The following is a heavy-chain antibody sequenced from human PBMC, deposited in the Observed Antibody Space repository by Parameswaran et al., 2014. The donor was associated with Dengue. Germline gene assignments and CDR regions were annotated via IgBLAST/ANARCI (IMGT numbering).Heavy chain of an antibody. J-gene: IGHJ4*02. Sequence: WVRQAPGQGLEWMGIINPSGGSTSYAQKFQGRVTMTRDTSTSTVYMELSSLRSEDTAVYYCARVRRSLDVDSGWVPDPNLFDYWGQGTLVTVSS. CDR3: ARVRRSLDVDSGWVPDPNLFDY. V-gene: IGHV1-46*01. CDR2: INPSGGST. D-gene: IGHD3-10*01.